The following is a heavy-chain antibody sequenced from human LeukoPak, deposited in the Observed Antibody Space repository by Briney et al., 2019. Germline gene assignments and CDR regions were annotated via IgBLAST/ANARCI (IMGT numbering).Heavy chain of an antibody. Sequence: GGSLRLSCAASGFTFSSYAMHWVRQAPGKGLEWVAVISYDGSNKYYADSVKGRFTISRDNSKNTLYLQMNSLRAEDTAVYYCARDPHPTVTTFHAIDYWGQGTLVTVSS. D-gene: IGHD4-17*01. J-gene: IGHJ4*02. CDR2: ISYDGSNK. CDR3: ARDPHPTVTTFHAIDY. CDR1: GFTFSSYA. V-gene: IGHV3-30-3*01.